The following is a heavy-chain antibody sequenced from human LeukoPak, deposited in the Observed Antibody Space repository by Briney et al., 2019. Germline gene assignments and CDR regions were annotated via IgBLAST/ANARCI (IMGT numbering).Heavy chain of an antibody. CDR3: ARDPLRITIFGVVIS. CDR2: INHSGST. CDR1: CVSFSGYY. J-gene: IGHJ4*02. D-gene: IGHD3-3*01. V-gene: IGHV4-34*01. Sequence: PSETLSLTCAVYCVSFSGYYWSWIRQPPGKGLEWIGEINHSGSTNYNPSLKSRVTISVDTSKNQFSLKLSSVTAADTAVYYCARDPLRITIFGVVISWGQGTLVTVSS.